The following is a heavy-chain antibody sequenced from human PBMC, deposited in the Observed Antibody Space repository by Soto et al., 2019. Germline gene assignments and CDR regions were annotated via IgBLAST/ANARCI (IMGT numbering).Heavy chain of an antibody. J-gene: IGHJ4*02. V-gene: IGHV3-33*01. Sequence: QVQLVESGGGVVQPGRSLRLSCAASGFTVSSYGINWVRQAPGKGLEWVAVIWYDGSNKYYADSVKGRFTISRDNSKNTLYLQMNSLRAVDRAVYYCARDPGQLRFDYWGQGTLVTVSS. CDR3: ARDPGQLRFDY. D-gene: IGHD3-10*01. CDR1: GFTVSSYG. CDR2: IWYDGSNK.